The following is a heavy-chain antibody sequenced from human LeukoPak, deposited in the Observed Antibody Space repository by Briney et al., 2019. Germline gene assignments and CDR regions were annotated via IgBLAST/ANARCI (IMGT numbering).Heavy chain of an antibody. CDR2: IKSKTDGGTT. V-gene: IGHV3-15*01. CDR1: GFTFSNAW. Sequence: GGSLRLSCAASGFTFSNAWMSWVRQAPGKGLEWVARIKSKTDGGTTDYAAPVKGRFTISRDDSKNTLYLQMNSLKTEDTAVYYCTTDRNLYYYGSGSYYNYFDYWGQGTLVTVSS. CDR3: TTDRNLYYYGSGSYYNYFDY. J-gene: IGHJ4*02. D-gene: IGHD3-10*01.